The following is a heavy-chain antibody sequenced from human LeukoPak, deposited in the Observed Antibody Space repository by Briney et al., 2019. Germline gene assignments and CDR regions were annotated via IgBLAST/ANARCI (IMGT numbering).Heavy chain of an antibody. V-gene: IGHV4-34*01. CDR2: TNHSGST. Sequence: SETLSLTCAVYGGSFSGYYWSWIRQPPGKGLEWIGETNHSGSTNYNPSLKSRVTISVDTSKNQFSLKLSSVTAADTAVYYCARGCCSSSSVWFDPWGQGTLVTVSS. D-gene: IGHD6-6*01. CDR3: ARGCCSSSSVWFDP. CDR1: GGSFSGYY. J-gene: IGHJ5*02.